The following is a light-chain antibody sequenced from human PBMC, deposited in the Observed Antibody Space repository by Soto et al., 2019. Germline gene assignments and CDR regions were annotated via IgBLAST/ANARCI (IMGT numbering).Light chain of an antibody. CDR1: QSVSSNY. J-gene: IGKJ2*01. CDR3: QQFSGSPSMYT. Sequence: EIVLTQSPGPLSLSPGERVTLSCRTSQSVSSNYLAWYQQKPGQAPRLLIYGASNRATGIPDRFSGSGSGTDFTLTISRLEPEDFAVYYCQQFSGSPSMYTFGQGTKLEIK. CDR2: GAS. V-gene: IGKV3-20*01.